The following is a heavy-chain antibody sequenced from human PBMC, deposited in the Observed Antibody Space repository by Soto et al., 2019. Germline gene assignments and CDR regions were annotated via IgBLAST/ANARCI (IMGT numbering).Heavy chain of an antibody. D-gene: IGHD6-19*01. CDR2: IDWDDDR. V-gene: IGHV2-70*11. J-gene: IGHJ4*01. Sequence: ESGPTLVNPTQTLTLNCTFSGFSLSTSGMGVSWIRQPPGKALEWLARIDWDDDRYYSTSLKTRLTISKDTSKNQVVLTMTNMDPVDAATYYCARIPKYSNGWYYFDYWGHGTLVTVSS. CDR3: ARIPKYSNGWYYFDY. CDR1: GFSLSTSGMG.